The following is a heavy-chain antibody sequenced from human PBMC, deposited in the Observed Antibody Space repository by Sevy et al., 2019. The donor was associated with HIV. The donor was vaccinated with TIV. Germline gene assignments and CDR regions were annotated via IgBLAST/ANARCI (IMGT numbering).Heavy chain of an antibody. D-gene: IGHD3-3*01. CDR3: AKGDWSGAGSYKWVDP. Sequence: GGSLRLSCEASGFTFSSYGMTWVRQAPEKGLEWVSSISDSGGTTYYADSVKGRFTISRDKSKNTLYLQVNSLRAEDTATYYCAKGDWSGAGSYKWVDPWGQGTLVTVSS. J-gene: IGHJ5*02. CDR2: ISDSGGTT. V-gene: IGHV3-23*01. CDR1: GFTFSSYG.